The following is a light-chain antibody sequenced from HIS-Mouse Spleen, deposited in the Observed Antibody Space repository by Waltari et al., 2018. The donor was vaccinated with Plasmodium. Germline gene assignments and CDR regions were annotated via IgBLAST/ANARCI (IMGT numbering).Light chain of an antibody. CDR3: QQYNNWSFT. CDR1: QSVSSN. V-gene: IGKV3-15*01. Sequence: VSPGERATLSCRASQSVSSNLAWYQQKPGQAPRLLIYGASTRAAGIPARFSGSGSGTEFTLTISSLQSEDFAVYYCQQYNNWSFTFGPGTKVDIK. J-gene: IGKJ3*01. CDR2: GAS.